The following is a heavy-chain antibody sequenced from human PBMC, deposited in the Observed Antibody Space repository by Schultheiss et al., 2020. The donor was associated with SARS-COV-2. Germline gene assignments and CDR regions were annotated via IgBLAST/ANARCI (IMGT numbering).Heavy chain of an antibody. J-gene: IGHJ6*02. Sequence: GGSLRLSCTASGFTFGGYDMSWVRQAPGKGLEWVSGISGGGGSSTYYADSVKGRFTISRDNSKNTLYLQMNSLRAEDTAVYYCARSPRVVPYYYYGMDVWGQGTTVTVSS. CDR3: ARSPRVVPYYYYGMDV. V-gene: IGHV3-23*01. D-gene: IGHD3-3*01. CDR1: GFTFGGYD. CDR2: ISGGGGSST.